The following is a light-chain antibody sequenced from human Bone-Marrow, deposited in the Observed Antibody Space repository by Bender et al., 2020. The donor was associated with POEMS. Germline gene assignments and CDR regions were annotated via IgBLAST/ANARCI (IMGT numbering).Light chain of an antibody. J-gene: IGLJ3*02. CDR3: QSYDISLSWV. Sequence: QSALTQPRSVSGSPGQSVTISCTGTSSDIGTNTYVSWYQQHPGKAPKLLIYQGFERPSGVPGRFSGSKSGNTASLTITGLQAEDEADYYCQSYDISLSWVFGGGTKLTVL. CDR2: QGF. V-gene: IGLV2-11*01. CDR1: SSDIGTNTY.